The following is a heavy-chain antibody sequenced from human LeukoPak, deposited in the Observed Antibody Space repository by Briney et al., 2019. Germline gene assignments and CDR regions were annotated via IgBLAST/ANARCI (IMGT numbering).Heavy chain of an antibody. D-gene: IGHD3-3*01. V-gene: IGHV4-59*12. J-gene: IGHJ5*02. CDR2: IYDSGST. CDR3: ARVVTYYDFWSGPRPNWFDP. CDR1: GGSISSYY. Sequence: SETLSLTCTVSGGSISSYYWSWVRQPPGKGLEWIGYIYDSGSTNYNPSLKSRVTISVDTSKNQFSLKLSSVTAADTAVYYCARVVTYYDFWSGPRPNWFDPWGQGTLVTVSS.